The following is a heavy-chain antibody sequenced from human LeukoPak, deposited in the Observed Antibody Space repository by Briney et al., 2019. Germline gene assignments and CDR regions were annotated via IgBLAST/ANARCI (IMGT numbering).Heavy chain of an antibody. Sequence: PSETLSLTCTVSGDSISSYYWSWIRQPAGKGLECIGRMYTSGSTNYNPSLKGRVTISVDKSKNQFSLKLSSVTAADTAVYYCARAPDYDSYYYYYMDVWGKGTTVTASS. D-gene: IGHD3-16*01. V-gene: IGHV4-4*07. CDR2: MYTSGST. CDR1: GDSISSYY. J-gene: IGHJ6*03. CDR3: ARAPDYDSYYYYYMDV.